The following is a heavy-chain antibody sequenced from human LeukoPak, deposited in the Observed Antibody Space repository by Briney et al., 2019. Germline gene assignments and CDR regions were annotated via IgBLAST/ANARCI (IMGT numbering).Heavy chain of an antibody. D-gene: IGHD3-10*01. CDR1: GFTFDDYA. CDR3: AKDLSSVFDALNI. J-gene: IGHJ3*02. Sequence: GGSLRLSCAASGFTFDDYAMHWVRQAPGKGREWVSHISGDGAITYYAASVKGRFTISRDNKKNVLYLQMNNLGTEDTALFYCAKDLSSVFDALNIWGQGTLVTVSS. CDR2: ISGDGAIT. V-gene: IGHV3-43*02.